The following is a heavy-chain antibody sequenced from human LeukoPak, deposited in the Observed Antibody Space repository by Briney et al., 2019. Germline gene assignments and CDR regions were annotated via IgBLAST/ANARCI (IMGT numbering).Heavy chain of an antibody. CDR3: ARDRVAEVIVHFDY. V-gene: IGHV3-30*03. J-gene: IGHJ4*02. D-gene: IGHD2/OR15-2a*01. CDR2: ISFDGNNK. CDR1: GFTFNRYW. Sequence: GGSLRLTCAASGFTFNRYWTHWVRQAPGKGLEWVAVISFDGNNKYYADSVKGRFTISRDNSKNTLFLQMNSLRAEDTAVYYCARDRVAEVIVHFDYWGQGALVTVSS.